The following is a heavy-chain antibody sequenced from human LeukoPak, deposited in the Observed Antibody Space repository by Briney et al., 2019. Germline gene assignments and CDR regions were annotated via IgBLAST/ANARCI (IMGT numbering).Heavy chain of an antibody. J-gene: IGHJ5*02. CDR1: GFTFSSYA. D-gene: IGHD3-22*01. CDR3: ARDLSYYDSSGYYH. CDR2: ISYDGSNK. Sequence: GGSLRLSCAASGFTFSSYAMHWVRQAPGKGLEWVAVISYDGSNKYYADSVKGRFTISRDNSKNTLYLQMNSLRAEDTAVYYCARDLSYYDSSGYYHWGQGTLVTVSS. V-gene: IGHV3-30-3*01.